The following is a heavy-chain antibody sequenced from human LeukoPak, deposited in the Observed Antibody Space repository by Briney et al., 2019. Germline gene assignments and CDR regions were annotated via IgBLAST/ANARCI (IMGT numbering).Heavy chain of an antibody. V-gene: IGHV3-21*01. J-gene: IGHJ4*02. CDR2: ISSSSSYI. D-gene: IGHD6-13*01. CDR1: GFTFSSYS. Sequence: GGSLRPSCAASGFTFSSYSMNWVRQAPGKGLEWVSSISSSSSYIYYADSVKGRFTISRDNAKNSLYLQMNSLRAEDTAVYYCARDGLSSSWYYFDYWGQGTLVTVSS. CDR3: ARDGLSSSWYYFDY.